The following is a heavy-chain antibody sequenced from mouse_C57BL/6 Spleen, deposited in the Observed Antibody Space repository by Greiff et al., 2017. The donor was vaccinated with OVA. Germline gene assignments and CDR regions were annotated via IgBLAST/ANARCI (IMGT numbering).Heavy chain of an antibody. J-gene: IGHJ4*01. CDR1: GYAFSSSW. Sequence: QVQLQQSGPELVKPGASVKISCKASGYAFSSSWMNWVKQRPGKGLEWIGRIYPGDGDTNYNGKFKGKATLTADKSSSTAYMQLSSLTSEDSAVYFCARGATAYYYAMDDWGQGTSVTVSS. CDR3: ARGATAYYYAMDD. D-gene: IGHD3-1*01. V-gene: IGHV1-82*01. CDR2: IYPGDGDT.